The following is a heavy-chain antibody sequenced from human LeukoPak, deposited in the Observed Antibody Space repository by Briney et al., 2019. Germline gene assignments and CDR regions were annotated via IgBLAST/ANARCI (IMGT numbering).Heavy chain of an antibody. J-gene: IGHJ4*02. CDR1: GFTSSSYA. D-gene: IGHD3-22*01. V-gene: IGHV3-23*01. Sequence: PGGSLRLSCAASGFTSSSYAMSWVRQAPGKGLEWVSAISGSGGSTYYADSVKGRFTISRDNSKNTLYLQMNSLRAEDTAVYYCAKAAPYYDSSGYYGNYFDYWGQGTLVTVSS. CDR2: ISGSGGST. CDR3: AKAAPYYDSSGYYGNYFDY.